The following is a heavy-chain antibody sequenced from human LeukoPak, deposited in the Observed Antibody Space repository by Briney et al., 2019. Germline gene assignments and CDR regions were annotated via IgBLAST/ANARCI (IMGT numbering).Heavy chain of an antibody. CDR3: AKRFYFDSGSLDY. D-gene: IGHD3-10*01. J-gene: IGHJ4*02. CDR1: GLTFSTYA. V-gene: IGHV3-23*01. Sequence: TGGSLRLPCAASGLTFSTYAMTWVRQAPGKGLEWVSAISGSGSATYYADSVKGRFTISRDNSKNTLYLQMNSLRAEDTAVYYCAKRFYFDSGSLDYWGQGTLVTVSS. CDR2: ISGSGSAT.